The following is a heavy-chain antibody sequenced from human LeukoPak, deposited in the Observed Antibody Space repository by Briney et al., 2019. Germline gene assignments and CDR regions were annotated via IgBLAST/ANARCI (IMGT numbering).Heavy chain of an antibody. CDR2: ISGSGGST. D-gene: IGHD3-9*01. Sequence: GGSLRLSCAASGFTVSSNYMSWVRQAPGKGLEWVSAISGSGGSTYYADSVKGRFTISRDNSKNTLYLQMNSLRAEDTAVYYCAKDPARYFDWLLQAEYFQHWGQGTLVTVSS. CDR1: GFTVSSNY. CDR3: AKDPARYFDWLLQAEYFQH. J-gene: IGHJ1*01. V-gene: IGHV3-23*01.